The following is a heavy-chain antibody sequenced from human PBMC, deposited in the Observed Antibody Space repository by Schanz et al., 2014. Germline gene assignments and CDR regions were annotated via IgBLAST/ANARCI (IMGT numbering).Heavy chain of an antibody. CDR1: GYTFRSYG. J-gene: IGHJ4*02. CDR3: VRELSGGTFDY. V-gene: IGHV1-2*02. D-gene: IGHD1-1*01. CDR2: ISANSGGT. Sequence: QVHLVQSGAEVKKPGASVKVSCRASGYTFRSYGINWVRQAPGQGLEWMGWISANSGGTNYAQKFQGRVTMTRDTSSTTAYMELNSLRSDDTAVYYCVRELSGGTFDYWGQGALVTVSS.